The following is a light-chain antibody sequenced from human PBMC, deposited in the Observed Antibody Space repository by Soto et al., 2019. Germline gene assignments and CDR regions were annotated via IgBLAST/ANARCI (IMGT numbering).Light chain of an antibody. Sequence: EIVLTQSPGTLSLSPGERATLSCRASQSVVTNSLAWYQQKPGQAPRLIIYGASNRATGIPDRFSGRGSGTDFTLTISRLEPEDCAVYYCRQYGGARWTFGQGTKVDIK. J-gene: IGKJ1*01. CDR1: QSVVTNS. CDR2: GAS. CDR3: RQYGGARWT. V-gene: IGKV3-20*01.